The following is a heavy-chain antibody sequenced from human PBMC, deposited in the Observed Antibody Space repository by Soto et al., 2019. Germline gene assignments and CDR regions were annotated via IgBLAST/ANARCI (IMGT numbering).Heavy chain of an antibody. J-gene: IGHJ5*02. CDR2: ISYDGSNK. D-gene: IGHD6-13*01. CDR3: ARDPSSSRPDMYNWFDP. Sequence: GGSLRLSCAASGFTFSSYAMHWVRQAPGKGLEWVAVISYDGSNKYYADSVKGRFTISRDNSKNTLYLQMNSLRAEDTAVYYCARDPSSSRPDMYNWFDPWGQGTLVTVSS. CDR1: GFTFSSYA. V-gene: IGHV3-30-3*01.